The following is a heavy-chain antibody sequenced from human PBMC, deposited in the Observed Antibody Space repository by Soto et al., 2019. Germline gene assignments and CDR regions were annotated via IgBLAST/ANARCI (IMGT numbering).Heavy chain of an antibody. J-gene: IGHJ4*02. V-gene: IGHV4-30-4*01. D-gene: IGHD5-12*01. CDR3: ARRTSGYDWAFDY. CDR2: IYYSGST. Sequence: SETLSLTCTVSGGSISSGDYYWSWIRQPPGKGLEWIGYIYYSGSTYYNPSLKSRVTISVDTSKNQFSLKLSSVTAADTAVYYCARRTSGYDWAFDYWGQGTLVTVSS. CDR1: GGSISSGDYY.